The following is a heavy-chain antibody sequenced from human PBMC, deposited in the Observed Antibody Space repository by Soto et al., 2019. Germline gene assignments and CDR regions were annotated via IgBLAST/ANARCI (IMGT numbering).Heavy chain of an antibody. J-gene: IGHJ4*02. CDR2: TRHDGSNT. CDR1: GFTFSGYG. CDR3: ARDGVGTTTYFGYFDY. D-gene: IGHD1-26*01. Sequence: QVQLVESGGGVVQPGRSLRLSCAASGFTFSGYGMHWVRQAPGKGLEWVAVTRHDGSNTYYADSVRGRFTISRDNSNKMLYLQMKSVRAEDTAVYYCARDGVGTTTYFGYFDYWGQGTLVTVSS. V-gene: IGHV3-33*01.